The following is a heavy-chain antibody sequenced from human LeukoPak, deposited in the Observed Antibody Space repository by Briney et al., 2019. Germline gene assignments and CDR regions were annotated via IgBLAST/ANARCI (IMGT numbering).Heavy chain of an antibody. CDR2: ISGSGGST. D-gene: IGHD1-26*01. CDR3: AKDRSGSYYVVWFDP. Sequence: GGSLRLSCAASGFTFSSYAMSWVRQAPGKGLEWVSAISGSGGSTYYADSVKGRFTISRDNSKNTLYLQMNSLRAEDTAVYYCAKDRSGSYYVVWFDPWGQGTLVTVPS. V-gene: IGHV3-23*01. J-gene: IGHJ5*02. CDR1: GFTFSSYA.